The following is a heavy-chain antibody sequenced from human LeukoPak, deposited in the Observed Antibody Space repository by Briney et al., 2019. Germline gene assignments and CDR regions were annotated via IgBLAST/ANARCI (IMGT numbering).Heavy chain of an antibody. CDR3: ARAGYSSGWYGFDY. J-gene: IGHJ4*02. CDR2: IYTSRST. V-gene: IGHV4-61*02. Sequence: SETLSLTCTVSGGSISSGSYYWSWIRQPAGKGLEWIGRIYTSRSTNYDPSLKSRVTISVDTSKNQFSLKLSSVTAADTAVYYCARAGYSSGWYGFDYWGQGTLVTVSS. CDR1: GGSISSGSYY. D-gene: IGHD6-19*01.